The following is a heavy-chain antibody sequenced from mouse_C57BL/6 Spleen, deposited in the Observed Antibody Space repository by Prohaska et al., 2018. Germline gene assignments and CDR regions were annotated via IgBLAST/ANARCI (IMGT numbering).Heavy chain of an antibody. CDR1: GYTFTSYW. Sequence: QVQLQQPGAELVKPGASVKLSCKASGYTFTSYWMHWVKQRPGQGLEWIGMIHPNSGSTNYNEKCKSKATLTVDKSSSTAYMQLSSLTSEDSAVYYCARPYYGSSYGFAYWGQGTLVTVSA. J-gene: IGHJ3*01. V-gene: IGHV1-64*01. CDR3: ARPYYGSSYGFAY. CDR2: IHPNSGST. D-gene: IGHD1-1*01.